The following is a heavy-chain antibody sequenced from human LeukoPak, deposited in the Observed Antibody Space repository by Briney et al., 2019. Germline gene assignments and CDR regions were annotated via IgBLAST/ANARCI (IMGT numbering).Heavy chain of an antibody. J-gene: IGHJ3*02. Sequence: SETLSLTCTVSGGPLSSYYWSWIRQPPGKGLEWIGYIYYSGSTNYNPSLKSRVTISVDTSKNQFSLKLSSVTAADTAVYYCAYRSSGWPKNAFDIWGQGTMVTVSS. CDR1: GGPLSSYY. D-gene: IGHD6-19*01. CDR3: AYRSSGWPKNAFDI. V-gene: IGHV4-59*01. CDR2: IYYSGST.